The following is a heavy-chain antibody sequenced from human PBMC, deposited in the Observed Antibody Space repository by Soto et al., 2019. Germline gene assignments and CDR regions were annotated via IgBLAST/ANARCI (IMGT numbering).Heavy chain of an antibody. J-gene: IGHJ4*02. V-gene: IGHV3-23*01. Sequence: EVQLLESGGGLVQPGGSLRLSCAASGFTLSNYAMTSVRQAPGKRLEWVSGVSSGGSTTFYADSVKGRFTISRDNSKNTLALQMNSLRAEDTAVYYCARGVGSSTSPLDNWGQGTLVSVAS. CDR3: ARGVGSSTSPLDN. CDR1: GFTLSNYA. D-gene: IGHD2-2*01. CDR2: VSSGGSTT.